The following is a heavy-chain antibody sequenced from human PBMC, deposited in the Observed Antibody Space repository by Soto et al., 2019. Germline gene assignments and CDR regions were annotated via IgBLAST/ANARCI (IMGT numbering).Heavy chain of an antibody. Sequence: SETLSLTCTVSGGSVSSGSYYWGWIRQPPGKGLEWIGSIYYSGNTYYNPSLKSRVTISVDTSTSTAYMELRSLRSDDTAVYYCARARVTQQLFYGMDVWGQGTTVTVSS. CDR2: IYYSGNT. CDR3: ARARVTQQLFYGMDV. V-gene: IGHV4-39*02. CDR1: GGSVSSGSYY. D-gene: IGHD6-13*01. J-gene: IGHJ6*02.